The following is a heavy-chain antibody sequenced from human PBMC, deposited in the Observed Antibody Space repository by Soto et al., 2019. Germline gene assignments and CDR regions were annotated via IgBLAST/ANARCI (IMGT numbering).Heavy chain of an antibody. CDR1: GFTFSSYA. CDR2: ISGSGGST. CDR3: AKDFSGNYDFWSGYYTSNYYYYYMDV. D-gene: IGHD3-3*01. J-gene: IGHJ6*03. V-gene: IGHV3-23*01. Sequence: GGSLSLSCAASGFTFSSYAMSWVRQAPGKGLEWVSAISGSGGSTYYADSVKGRFTISRDNSKNTLYLQMNSLRAEDTAVYYCAKDFSGNYDFWSGYYTSNYYYYYMDVWGKGTTVTVSS.